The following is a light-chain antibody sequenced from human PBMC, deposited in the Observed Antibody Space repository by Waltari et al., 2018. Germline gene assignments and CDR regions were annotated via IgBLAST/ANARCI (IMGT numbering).Light chain of an antibody. CDR1: NNNVGNQG. CDR2: RNN. J-gene: IGLJ3*02. Sequence: QAGLTQPPSVSKGLGQTATLTCTGNNNNVGNQGAAWLQQHQGHPPKLLSYRNNNRPAGISEKCSASRSGNTASLTITGLQPEDEADYCCSAWDSNLSAWVFGGGTKLTVL. V-gene: IGLV10-54*04. CDR3: SAWDSNLSAWV.